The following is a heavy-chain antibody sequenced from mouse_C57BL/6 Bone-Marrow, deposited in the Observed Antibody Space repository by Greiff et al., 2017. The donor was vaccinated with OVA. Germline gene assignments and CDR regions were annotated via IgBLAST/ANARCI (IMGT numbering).Heavy chain of an antibody. CDR3: ARSEVWVRRDWYFDV. D-gene: IGHD2-14*01. CDR2: ISSGSSTI. J-gene: IGHJ1*03. V-gene: IGHV5-17*01. CDR1: GFTFSDYG. Sequence: EVKLMDSGGGLVKPGGSLKLSCAASGFTFSDYGMHWVSQAPEKGLEWVAYISSGSSTIYYADTVKGRFTISRDNAKNTLFMQMTRLRSEDTAMYYCARSEVWVRRDWYFDVWGTGTTVTVSS.